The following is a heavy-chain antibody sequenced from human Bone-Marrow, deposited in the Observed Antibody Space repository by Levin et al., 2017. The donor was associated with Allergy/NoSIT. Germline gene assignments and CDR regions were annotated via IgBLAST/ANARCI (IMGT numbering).Heavy chain of an antibody. D-gene: IGHD3-3*01. CDR2: MNPNSGNT. V-gene: IGHV1-8*01. CDR1: GYTFTSYD. CDR3: ARGRFIGDDFWSGYSRRNYYYYGMDV. J-gene: IGHJ6*02. Sequence: GESLKISCKASGYTFTSYDINWVRQATGQGLEWMGWMNPNSGNTGYAQKFQGRVTMTRNTSISTAYMELSSLRSEDTAVYYCARGRFIGDDFWSGYSRRNYYYYGMDVWGQGTTVTVSS.